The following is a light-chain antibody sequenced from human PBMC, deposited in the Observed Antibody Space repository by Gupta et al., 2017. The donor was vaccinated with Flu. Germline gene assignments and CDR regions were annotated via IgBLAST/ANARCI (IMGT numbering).Light chain of an antibody. J-gene: IGLJ1*01. V-gene: IGLV1-44*01. CDR1: RTNIGSNI. CDR3: ATWDDSLNGSFV. CDR2: SNN. Sequence: QSVLTQPPSASGTPGQRVTISCSGSRTNIGSNIVNWYQQLPGTAPKLLIYSNNQRPSGVPDRFSGSKSGASASLAISGLQSEDEADYYCATWDDSLNGSFVFGTGTKVTVL.